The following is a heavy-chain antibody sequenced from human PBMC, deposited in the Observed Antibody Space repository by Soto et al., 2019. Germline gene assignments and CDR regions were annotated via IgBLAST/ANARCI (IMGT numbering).Heavy chain of an antibody. CDR3: ARAPTVTNWFDP. V-gene: IGHV1-46*01. J-gene: IGHJ5*02. D-gene: IGHD4-17*01. Sequence: QVQLVQSGAEVKKPGASVKVSCKASGYTFTSYYMHWVRQAPGQGLEWMGIINPSGGSTSYAQKFQGRVTMTRDTSTSTVYMELSNLRSEDTAVYYCARAPTVTNWFDPWGQGTLVTVSS. CDR2: INPSGGST. CDR1: GYTFTSYY.